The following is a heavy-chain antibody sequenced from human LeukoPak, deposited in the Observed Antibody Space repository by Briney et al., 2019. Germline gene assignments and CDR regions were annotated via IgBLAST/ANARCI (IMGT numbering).Heavy chain of an antibody. CDR3: ARVDTAMDLDY. V-gene: IGHV1-69*05. J-gene: IGHJ4*02. CDR2: IIPIFGTA. CDR1: GGTFSSYA. Sequence: GSSVKVSCKASGGTFSSYAIIWVRQAPGQGLEWMGRIIPIFGTANYAQKFQGRVTITTDESTSTAYMELSSLRSEDTAVYYCARVDTAMDLDYWGQGTLVTVSS. D-gene: IGHD5-18*01.